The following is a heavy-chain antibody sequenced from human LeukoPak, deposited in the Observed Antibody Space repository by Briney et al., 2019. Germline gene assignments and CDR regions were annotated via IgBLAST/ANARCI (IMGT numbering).Heavy chain of an antibody. V-gene: IGHV1-46*01. CDR1: GYTFTSYY. J-gene: IGHJ3*02. CDR2: INPSGGST. CDR3: ARVTMISYGFDI. Sequence: GASVKVSCKASGYTFTSYYMHWVQQAPGQGLEWMGIINPSGGSTSYAQKFQRRVTMTRDTSTSTVYMELSSLRSEDTAVYYCARVTMISYGFDIWGQGTMVTVSS. D-gene: IGHD3-22*01.